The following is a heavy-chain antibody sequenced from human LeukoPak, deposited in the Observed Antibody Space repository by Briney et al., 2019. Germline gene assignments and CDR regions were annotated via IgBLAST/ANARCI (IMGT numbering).Heavy chain of an antibody. V-gene: IGHV3-7*01. Sequence: GGSLRLSCAASGFNFSTYWMTWVRQVLGKGLEWVANIREDGSEIYYVDAVKGRFSVSRDNAKTSLYLQMNNLSVADTAVYYCVTDQTGRHPYFFDYWGQGTLVTVSS. J-gene: IGHJ4*02. CDR1: GFNFSTYW. D-gene: IGHD3-10*01. CDR2: IREDGSEI. CDR3: VTDQTGRHPYFFDY.